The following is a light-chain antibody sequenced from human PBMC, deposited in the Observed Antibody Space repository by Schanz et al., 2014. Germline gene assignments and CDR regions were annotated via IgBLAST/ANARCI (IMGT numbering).Light chain of an antibody. J-gene: IGLJ2*01. CDR2: EGT. CDR1: SSDVGSHNL. CDR3: CSYAGSSTLV. V-gene: IGLV2-23*01. Sequence: QSALTQPASVSGSPGQSITISCTGTSSDVGSHNLVSWYQQHPGKAPKLMIYEGTKRPSGVSNRFSASKSGNTASLTISRLQAEDEADYYCCSYAGSSTLVFGGGTKLTVL.